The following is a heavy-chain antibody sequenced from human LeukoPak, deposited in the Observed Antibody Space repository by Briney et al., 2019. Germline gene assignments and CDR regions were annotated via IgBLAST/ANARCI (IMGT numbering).Heavy chain of an antibody. Sequence: GGSLRLSCAASGFTFSSYSMYWVRQAPGKGLEWVAVISYDESNKYYADSVKGRFTISRDNSKTTIFLQMNSLRAEDAAVYYCASLMIRGVFDWYFDLWGRGTLVTVSS. J-gene: IGHJ2*01. D-gene: IGHD3-10*01. CDR2: ISYDESNK. CDR1: GFTFSSYS. V-gene: IGHV3-30*04. CDR3: ASLMIRGVFDWYFDL.